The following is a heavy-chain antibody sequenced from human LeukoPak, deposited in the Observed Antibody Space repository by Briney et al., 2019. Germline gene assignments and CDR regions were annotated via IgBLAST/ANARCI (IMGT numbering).Heavy chain of an antibody. CDR2: INTNTGNP. CDR3: ARVFAAAGLEGYYYYGMDV. D-gene: IGHD6-13*01. V-gene: IGHV7-4-1*02. Sequence: ASVKVSCKASGYTFTSYAMNWVRQAPGQGLEWMGWINTNTGNPTYAQGFTGRFVFSLDTSVSTAYLQISSLKAEDTAVYYCARVFAAAGLEGYYYYGMDVWGQGTTVTVSS. J-gene: IGHJ6*02. CDR1: GYTFTSYA.